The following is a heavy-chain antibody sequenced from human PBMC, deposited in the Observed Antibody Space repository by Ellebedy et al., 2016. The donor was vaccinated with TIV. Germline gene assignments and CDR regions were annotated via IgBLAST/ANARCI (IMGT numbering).Heavy chain of an antibody. CDR2: INHSGST. CDR1: GGSIRGFY. V-gene: IGHV4-34*01. Sequence: SETLSLTCSVSGGSIRGFYWSWIRQPPGKGLEWIGEINHSGSTNYNPSLNRRVTISLDTSKNQFSLKLRSVTAADTAVYYCARNPPTYNWVDSWGQGTLVTVSS. J-gene: IGHJ5*01. CDR3: ARNPPTYNWVDS.